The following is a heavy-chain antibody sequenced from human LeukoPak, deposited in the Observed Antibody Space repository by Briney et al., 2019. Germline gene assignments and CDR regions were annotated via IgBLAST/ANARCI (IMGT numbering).Heavy chain of an antibody. Sequence: GGSLRLSCEASGFTFDDYAMPWVRQAPGKGLEWVAGISWNSDSVGYADSVKGRFTISRYNAKNSLYLQMSSLRAEDTALYYCAKPRTTSSGWYHFDYWGQGTLVTVSS. CDR3: AKPRTTSSGWYHFDY. CDR2: ISWNSDSV. CDR1: GFTFDDYA. D-gene: IGHD6-19*01. J-gene: IGHJ4*02. V-gene: IGHV3-9*01.